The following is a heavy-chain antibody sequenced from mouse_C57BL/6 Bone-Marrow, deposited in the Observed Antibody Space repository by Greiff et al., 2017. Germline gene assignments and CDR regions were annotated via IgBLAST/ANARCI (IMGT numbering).Heavy chain of an antibody. Sequence: EVHLVESGPELVKPGASVKIPCKASGYTFTDYNMDWVKQSHGKSLEWIGDINPNNGGTIYNQKFKGKATLTVDKSSSTAYMELRSLTSEDTAVYYCARDDYDRDWYFDVWGTGTTVTVSS. CDR3: ARDDYDRDWYFDV. D-gene: IGHD2-4*01. CDR2: INPNNGGT. J-gene: IGHJ1*03. CDR1: GYTFTDYN. V-gene: IGHV1-18*01.